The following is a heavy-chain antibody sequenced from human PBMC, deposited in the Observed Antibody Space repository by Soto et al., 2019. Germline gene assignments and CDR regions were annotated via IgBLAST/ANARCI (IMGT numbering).Heavy chain of an antibody. CDR1: GFSLSTNGVG. V-gene: IGHV2-5*02. Sequence: QITLKESGPTLVKPTQTLTLTCTFSGFSLSTNGVGVGWIRQPPGKALEWLVFIYWDDDKRYSPSLNSRLTITKDTSKSQVVLTMTNMDSVDKATYYCAHRAVPTNPYNWNGGHFHYWGQGILVTFSS. CDR3: AHRAVPTNPYNWNGGHFHY. D-gene: IGHD1-20*01. J-gene: IGHJ4*02. CDR2: IYWDDDK.